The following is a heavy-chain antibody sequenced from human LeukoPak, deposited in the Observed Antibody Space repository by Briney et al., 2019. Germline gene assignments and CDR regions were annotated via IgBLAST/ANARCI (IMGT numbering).Heavy chain of an antibody. Sequence: SLTCTVSGGSISSYYWSWIRQPPGKGLEWIGYIYYSGSTNYNPSLKSRVTISVDTSKNQFSLKLSSVTAADTAVYYCARASYMDVWGKGTTVTVSS. CDR2: IYYSGST. CDR3: ARASYMDV. J-gene: IGHJ6*03. V-gene: IGHV4-59*01. CDR1: GGSISSYY.